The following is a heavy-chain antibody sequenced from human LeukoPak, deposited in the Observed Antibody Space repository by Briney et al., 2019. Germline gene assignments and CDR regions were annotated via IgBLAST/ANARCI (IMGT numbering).Heavy chain of an antibody. CDR1: GGSISSSSYY. V-gene: IGHV4-61*05. CDR2: IYYSGST. J-gene: IGHJ3*02. CDR3: ARVVGYYYDSSGYYDI. Sequence: PSETLSLTCTVSGGSISSSSYYWGWIRQPPGKGLEWIGYIYYSGSTNYNPSLKSRVTISVDTSKNQFSLKLSSVTAADTAVYYCARVVGYYYDSSGYYDIWGQGTMVTVSS. D-gene: IGHD3-22*01.